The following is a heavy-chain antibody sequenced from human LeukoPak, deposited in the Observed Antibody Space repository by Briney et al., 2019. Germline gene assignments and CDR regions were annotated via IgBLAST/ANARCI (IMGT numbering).Heavy chain of an antibody. D-gene: IGHD6-6*01. CDR2: LYVGGNT. V-gene: IGHV3-53*01. CDR1: GFTVSSNY. Sequence: GGSLRLSCAVSGFTVSSNYMSWVRQAPGKGLEWVSVLYVGGNTYYADSVKGRFTISRDSSKNTLFLQMHSLRAEDTAVYYCARDNAPYTSTASGLGLFDYWGQGTLVTVSS. J-gene: IGHJ4*02. CDR3: ARDNAPYTSTASGLGLFDY.